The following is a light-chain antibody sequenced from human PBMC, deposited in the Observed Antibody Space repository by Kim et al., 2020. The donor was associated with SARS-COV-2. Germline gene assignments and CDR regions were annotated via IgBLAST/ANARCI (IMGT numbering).Light chain of an antibody. Sequence: QRVTISCFGSRSNIGSNTVNWYQQLPGTAPTLLIYSHNQRPSGVPDRCSGSKSGTSASLAISGLQSEDEADYYCAAWDDSLNGVVFGGGTKLTVL. CDR2: SHN. V-gene: IGLV1-44*01. J-gene: IGLJ2*01. CDR3: AAWDDSLNGVV. CDR1: RSNIGSNT.